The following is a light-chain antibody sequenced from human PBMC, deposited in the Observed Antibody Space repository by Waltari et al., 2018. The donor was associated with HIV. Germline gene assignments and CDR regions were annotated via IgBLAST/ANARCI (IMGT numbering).Light chain of an antibody. V-gene: IGKV3-20*01. Sequence: ENVLTQSPGTLSLSPGERATLSCRASQSVGSNYLAWYQQKPGQAPRLLIYDASSRATGIPERFSGSGSGTDFTLTISRLEPEDFAVYYCQQYATSPRTFGQGTKVEIK. CDR2: DAS. CDR1: QSVGSNY. CDR3: QQYATSPRT. J-gene: IGKJ1*01.